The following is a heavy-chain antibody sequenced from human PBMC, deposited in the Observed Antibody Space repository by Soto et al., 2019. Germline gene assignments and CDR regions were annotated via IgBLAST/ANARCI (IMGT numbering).Heavy chain of an antibody. D-gene: IGHD3-3*01. Sequence: SDTLSLTCAVYGGSFSGYYWSWFRQPPGKGLEWIGEINHSGSTNYNPSLKSRVTISVDTSKNQFPLKLSSVTAADTAVYYCARRQLNYDFWSGYYRQAPFDYWGQGXLVTVSS. CDR3: ARRQLNYDFWSGYYRQAPFDY. V-gene: IGHV4-34*01. J-gene: IGHJ4*02. CDR2: INHSGST. CDR1: GGSFSGYY.